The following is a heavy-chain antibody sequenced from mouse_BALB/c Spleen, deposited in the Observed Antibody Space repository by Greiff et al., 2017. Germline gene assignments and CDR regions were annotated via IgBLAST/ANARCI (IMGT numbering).Heavy chain of an antibody. J-gene: IGHJ3*01. CDR2: IWAGGST. Sequence: VQLQQSGPGLVAPSQSLSITCTVSGFSLTSYGVHWVRQPPGKGLEWLGVIWAGGSTNYNSALMSRLSISKDNSKGQVFLKMNSLQTDDTAMYYCARDGTTVGGAWFAYWGQGTLVTVSA. CDR1: GFSLTSYG. V-gene: IGHV2-9*02. D-gene: IGHD1-1*01. CDR3: ARDGTTVGGAWFAY.